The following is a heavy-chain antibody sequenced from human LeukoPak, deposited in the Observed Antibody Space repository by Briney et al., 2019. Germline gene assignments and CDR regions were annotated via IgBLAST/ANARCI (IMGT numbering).Heavy chain of an antibody. V-gene: IGHV3-7*01. Sequence: GGSLRLPCTASGFTFNRDWTAWVRQAPGKGLEWVANIKEDGSEKNYVDSVKGRFTTSRDNAENSVYLQMNDLRAEDTGVYYCVTKEPSTSGWSYWGQGTLVTVSS. J-gene: IGHJ4*02. CDR3: VTKEPSTSGWSY. CDR1: GFTFNRDW. CDR2: IKEDGSEK. D-gene: IGHD6-19*01.